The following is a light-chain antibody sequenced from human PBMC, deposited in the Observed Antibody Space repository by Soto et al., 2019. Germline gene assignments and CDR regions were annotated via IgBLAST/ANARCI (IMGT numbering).Light chain of an antibody. CDR3: ISYTTTNTYA. J-gene: IGLJ1*01. V-gene: IGLV2-14*01. CDR2: EVS. CDR1: SSDVGGYNF. Sequence: QSVLTQTASVSGSPGQSITISCTGTSSDVGGYNFVSWYQQHPGKAPKVVIYEVSNRPSGISSRFSGSKSGNTASLTISGLQAEDEADYYCISYTTTNTYAFGTGTKVTVL.